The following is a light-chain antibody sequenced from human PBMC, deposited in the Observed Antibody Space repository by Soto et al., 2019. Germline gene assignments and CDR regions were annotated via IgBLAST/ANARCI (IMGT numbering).Light chain of an antibody. V-gene: IGKV3-20*01. CDR3: QQYGSSPLT. Sequence: EIVLTQSPGTLSLSPGESASLSCRATQSVRSTYLAWYQQKSGQAPRLLIYGASTRATGIQGRCSGSGSGTDFTLTISRLEPEDFAVYYCQQYGSSPLTFGQGTKVEIK. J-gene: IGKJ1*01. CDR2: GAS. CDR1: QSVRSTY.